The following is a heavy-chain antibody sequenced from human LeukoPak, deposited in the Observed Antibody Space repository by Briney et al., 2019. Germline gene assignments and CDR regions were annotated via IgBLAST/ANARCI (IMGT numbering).Heavy chain of an antibody. CDR3: AKKSAYCGGDCSLYFQH. J-gene: IGHJ1*01. V-gene: IGHV3-23*01. CDR1: GFTFSSYA. D-gene: IGHD2-21*02. CDR2: ISASGGST. Sequence: GGSLRLSCAASGFTFSSYAMSWVRQAPGKGLEWVSSISASGGSTLYADSVKGRFTISRDNSKNTLYLQMNSLRAEDTAVYYCAKKSAYCGGDCSLYFQHWGQGTLATVSS.